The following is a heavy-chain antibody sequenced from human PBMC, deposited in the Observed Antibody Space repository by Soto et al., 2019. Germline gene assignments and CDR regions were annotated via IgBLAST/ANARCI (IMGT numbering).Heavy chain of an antibody. Sequence: EVQLLESGGGLVQPGGSLRLSCAASGFTFSTYVMSWVRQAPGKGLEWVSAISGSGGSTYYADSVKGRFTISRDNSKNTLWLQMNSLRAEDTAVYYCAKGSRDGYNTFDYWGQGPLVTVSS. CDR1: GFTFSTYV. D-gene: IGHD5-12*01. V-gene: IGHV3-23*01. CDR2: ISGSGGST. J-gene: IGHJ4*02. CDR3: AKGSRDGYNTFDY.